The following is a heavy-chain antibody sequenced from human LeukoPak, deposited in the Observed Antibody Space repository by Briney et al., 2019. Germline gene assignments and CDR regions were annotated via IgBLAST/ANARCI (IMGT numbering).Heavy chain of an antibody. CDR3: ARDTATTGSSWFDP. V-gene: IGHV3-74*01. D-gene: IGHD1/OR15-1a*01. CDR1: GFTLSSYR. J-gene: IGHJ5*02. Sequence: PGGSLRLSCAASGFTLSSYRMHWVRQVPGKGLVWVSRINSDGSDRSYADSVKGRFTISRDNAKNTLYLQMNSLRAEDTDVYYCARDTATTGSSWFDPWGQGALVTVSS. CDR2: INSDGSDR.